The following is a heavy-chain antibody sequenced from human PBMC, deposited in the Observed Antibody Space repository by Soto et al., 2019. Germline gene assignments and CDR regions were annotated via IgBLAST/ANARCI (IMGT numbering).Heavy chain of an antibody. V-gene: IGHV1-2*04. CDR2: INPNSGGT. CDR1: GYTFTGYY. CDR3: ARGLVVPAANPHYYYYYGMDV. J-gene: IGHJ6*02. D-gene: IGHD2-2*01. Sequence: ASVKVSCKASGYTFTGYYMHWVRQAPGQGLEWMGWINPNSGGTNYAQKFQGWVTMTRDTSISTAYMELSRLRSDDTAVYYCARGLVVPAANPHYYYYYGMDVWGPGTLVTVSS.